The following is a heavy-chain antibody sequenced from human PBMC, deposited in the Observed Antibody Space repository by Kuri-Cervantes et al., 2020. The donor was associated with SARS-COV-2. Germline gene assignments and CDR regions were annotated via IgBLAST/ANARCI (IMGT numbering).Heavy chain of an antibody. V-gene: IGHV4-4*07. D-gene: IGHD3-16*01. Sequence: GSLRLSCTVSGGSISSYYWSWIRQPAGKGLEWIGRIYTSGSTNYNPSLKSRVTMSVDTSKNQFPLKLSSVTAADTAVYYCASFGGGGSDGGFDPWGQGTLVTVSS. CDR2: IYTSGST. CDR1: GGSISSYY. J-gene: IGHJ5*02. CDR3: ASFGGGGSDGGFDP.